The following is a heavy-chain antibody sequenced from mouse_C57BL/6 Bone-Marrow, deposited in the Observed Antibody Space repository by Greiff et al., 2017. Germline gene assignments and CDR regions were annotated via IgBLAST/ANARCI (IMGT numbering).Heavy chain of an antibody. D-gene: IGHD3-2*02. CDR3: ARLETAQASFAY. Sequence: QVQLQQPGAELVKPGASVKMSCKASGYTFTSYWITWVQQRPGQGLEWIGDIYPGSGSTNYNEKFKSKATLTVDTSSSTAYMQLSSLTSEDSAVYNCARLETAQASFAYWGQGTLVTVSA. V-gene: IGHV1-55*01. J-gene: IGHJ3*01. CDR1: GYTFTSYW. CDR2: IYPGSGST.